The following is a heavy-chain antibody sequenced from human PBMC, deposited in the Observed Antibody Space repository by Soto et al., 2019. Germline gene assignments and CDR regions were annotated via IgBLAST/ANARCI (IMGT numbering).Heavy chain of an antibody. V-gene: IGHV6-1*01. CDR3: VRGRYSAFDV. J-gene: IGHJ3*01. CDR2: TYYTSKWSN. CDR1: GDSLSHNNVA. Sequence: SQTLSLTCAISGDSLSHNNVAWNWIRQSPSRGLEWLGRTYYTSKWSNDYAVSVKSRVTINPDTSKNQFSLQLNSVTPEDTAVYFCVRGRYSAFDVWAQGTMVTVSS. D-gene: IGHD5-18*01.